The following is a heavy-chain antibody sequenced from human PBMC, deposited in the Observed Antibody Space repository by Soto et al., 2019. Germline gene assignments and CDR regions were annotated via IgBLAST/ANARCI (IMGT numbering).Heavy chain of an antibody. V-gene: IGHV3-21*01. CDR3: AIYANDLLRYLDRSPTA. D-gene: IGHD3-9*01. CDR1: GFTFSSYS. J-gene: IGHJ5*02. CDR2: ISSSSSYI. Sequence: GGSLRLSCAASGFTFSSYSMNWVRQAPGKGLEWVSSISSSSSYIYYADSVKSRFTISRDNAKNSLYLQMNSLRAEDTAVYYCAIYANDLLRYLDRSPTAWGQATLVTLSS.